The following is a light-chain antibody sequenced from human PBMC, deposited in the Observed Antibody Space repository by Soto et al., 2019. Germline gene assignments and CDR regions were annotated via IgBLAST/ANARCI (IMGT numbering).Light chain of an antibody. V-gene: IGKV3-20*01. CDR3: QQYGKT. J-gene: IGKJ1*01. Sequence: EIVLTQSPGTLSLSPGERATLSCRASQSVSSNFLAWYQQKLGQAPRLLIYAASSRATGVPDRFSGSGSGTDFTLTISRLEPEDFAVYYCQQYGKTFGQGTKVDIK. CDR2: AAS. CDR1: QSVSSNF.